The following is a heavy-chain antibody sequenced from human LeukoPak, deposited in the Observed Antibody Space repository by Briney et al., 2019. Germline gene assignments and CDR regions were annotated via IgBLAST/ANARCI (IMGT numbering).Heavy chain of an antibody. J-gene: IGHJ4*02. D-gene: IGHD4-11*01. V-gene: IGHV3-23*01. Sequence: GGSLRLSCAASGFTFSSYAMSWVRQAPGKGLEWVSAISGSGGSTYYADSVKGRFTISRDNSKNTLYLQMNSLRAEDTAVYYRAKDYYRTTGLYFDYWGQGTLVTVSS. CDR3: AKDYYRTTGLYFDY. CDR1: GFTFSSYA. CDR2: ISGSGGST.